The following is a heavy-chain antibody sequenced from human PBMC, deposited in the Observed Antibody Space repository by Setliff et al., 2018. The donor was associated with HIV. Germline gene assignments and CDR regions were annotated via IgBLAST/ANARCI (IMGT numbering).Heavy chain of an antibody. V-gene: IGHV1-69*13. J-gene: IGHJ4*02. Sequence: SVKVSCKASGYTFTDYPVHWVRQAPGQGLEWMGGIIPIFGTTNYAQMFQGRVTMTADESTSTAYMELRSLTSEDTAAYYCTRGALYGLFEFWGPGTLVTVSS. CDR3: TRGALYGLFEF. D-gene: IGHD3-10*01. CDR2: IIPIFGTT. CDR1: GYTFTDYP.